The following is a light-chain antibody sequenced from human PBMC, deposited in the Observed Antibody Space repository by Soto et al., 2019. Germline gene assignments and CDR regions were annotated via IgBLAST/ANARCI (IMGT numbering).Light chain of an antibody. V-gene: IGKV1-5*03. Sequence: DIQTTQSPSTLSASVGDRVTRTCRASQSISIWLAWYQQKPGRAPKFLIYKASDLENGVPSRFSGSGSGTEFALTISSLQPDDFATYYCQQYDSYPLTFGGGTKVDI. CDR2: KAS. CDR3: QQYDSYPLT. J-gene: IGKJ4*01. CDR1: QSISIW.